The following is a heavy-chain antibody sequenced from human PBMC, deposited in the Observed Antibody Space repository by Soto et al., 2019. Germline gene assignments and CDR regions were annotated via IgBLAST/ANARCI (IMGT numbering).Heavy chain of an antibody. CDR2: IIPIFGTA. CDR3: ARGYSSGPGYYYYYMDV. Sequence: SVKVSCKASGGTFSSYAISWVRQAPGQGLERMGGIIPIFGTANYAQKFQGRVTITADDSTSTAYMELSSLRSEDTAVYYCARGYSSGPGYYYYYMDVWGKGTTVTVSS. CDR1: GGTFSSYA. D-gene: IGHD6-19*01. J-gene: IGHJ6*03. V-gene: IGHV1-69*13.